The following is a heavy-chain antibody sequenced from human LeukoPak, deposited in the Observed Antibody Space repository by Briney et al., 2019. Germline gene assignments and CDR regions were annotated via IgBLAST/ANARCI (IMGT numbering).Heavy chain of an antibody. CDR1: GFTFSSYS. CDR2: ISSSSSYI. CDR3: ARDTEQISSSRQYYDYVWGSLSFQGYFDY. J-gene: IGHJ4*02. D-gene: IGHD3-16*01. Sequence: KAGGSLRLSCAASGFTFSSYSMNWVRQAPGKGLEWVSSISSSSSYIYYADSVKGRFTISRDNAKNSLYLQMNSLRAEDTAVYYCARDTEQISSSRQYYDYVWGSLSFQGYFDYWGQGTLVTVSS. V-gene: IGHV3-21*01.